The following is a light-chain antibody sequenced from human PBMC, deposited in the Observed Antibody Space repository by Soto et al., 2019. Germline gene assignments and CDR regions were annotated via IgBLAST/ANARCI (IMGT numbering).Light chain of an antibody. CDR1: SSDVGSYNL. V-gene: IGLV2-23*02. Sequence: ALAQPASVSGSPGQSITISCTGTSSDVGSYNLVSWYQQHPGKAPKLMIYEVSKRPSGVSNRFSGSKSGNTASLTISGLQAEDEADYSCCSYGGRNTFVFGSGTKLTVL. J-gene: IGLJ1*01. CDR3: CSYGGRNTFV. CDR2: EVS.